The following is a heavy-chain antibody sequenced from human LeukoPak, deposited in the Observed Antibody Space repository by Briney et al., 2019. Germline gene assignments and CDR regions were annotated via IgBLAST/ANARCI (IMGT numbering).Heavy chain of an antibody. D-gene: IGHD1-26*01. V-gene: IGHV3-48*01. CDR2: ISSSSSTI. J-gene: IGHJ6*03. CDR1: GFTFSHYT. CDR3: ARVGAPRYYYYYMDV. Sequence: GGSLRLSCAASGFTFSHYTMNWIRQAPGKGLEWVSYISSSSSTIYYADSVKGRFTISRDNAKNSLYLQMNSLRAEDTAVYYCARVGAPRYYYYYMDVWGKGTTVTVSS.